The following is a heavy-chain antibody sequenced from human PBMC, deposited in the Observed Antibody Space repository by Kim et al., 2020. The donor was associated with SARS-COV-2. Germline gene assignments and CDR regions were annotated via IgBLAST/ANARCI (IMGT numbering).Heavy chain of an antibody. V-gene: IGHV1-8*01. CDR3: ARWAEVDRYTHYDILTGYYRDYSYYGMDV. Sequence: ASVKVSCKASGYTFTSYDINWVRQATGQGLEWMGWMNPNSGNTGYAQKFQGRVTMTRNTSISTAYMELSSLRSEDTAVYYCARWAEVDRYTHYDILTGYYRDYSYYGMDVWGQGTTVTVSS. J-gene: IGHJ6*02. D-gene: IGHD3-9*01. CDR2: MNPNSGNT. CDR1: GYTFTSYD.